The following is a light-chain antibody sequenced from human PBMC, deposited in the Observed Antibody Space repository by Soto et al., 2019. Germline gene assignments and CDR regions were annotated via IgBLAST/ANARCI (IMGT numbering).Light chain of an antibody. CDR1: SSDVGGYNY. CDR3: CSYAGTYTLV. J-gene: IGLJ2*01. Sequence: QSALTQPRSVSGSPGQSVTISCTGTSSDVGGYNYVSWYQQHPGKAPKLMIYDVSKRPSGVPDHFSGSKSGNTASLTISGRQAEDEADYYCCSYAGTYTLVFGGGTKLTVL. V-gene: IGLV2-11*01. CDR2: DVS.